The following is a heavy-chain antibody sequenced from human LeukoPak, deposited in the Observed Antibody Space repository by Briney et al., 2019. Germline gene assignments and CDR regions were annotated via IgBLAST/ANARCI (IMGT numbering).Heavy chain of an antibody. CDR3: ARPGYCSSTSCYLDY. CDR2: INPSGGST. CDR1: GYTFTSYY. D-gene: IGHD2-2*01. J-gene: IGHJ4*02. V-gene: IGHV1-46*01. Sequence: GVSVKVFCKASGYTFTSYYMHCVRHAPGQGLEWMGIINPSGGSTSYAQKFQGRVTMTRDTSTSTVYMELSSLRSEDTAVYYCARPGYCSSTSCYLDYWGQGTLVTVSS.